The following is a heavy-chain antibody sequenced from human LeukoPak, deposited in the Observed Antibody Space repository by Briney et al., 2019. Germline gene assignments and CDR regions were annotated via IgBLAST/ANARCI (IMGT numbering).Heavy chain of an antibody. CDR1: GYTFTSYY. V-gene: IGHV1-46*01. J-gene: IGHJ4*02. CDR2: IHPPDGST. CDR3: ARAEQGVLRYFDWSSYHY. Sequence: ASVKVSCKASGYTFTSYYIHWVRQAPGQGLEWVGVIHPPDGSTTYAQKFQGRITMTRDTSISTAYMELSRLRSDDTAVYYCARAEQGVLRYFDWSSYHYWGQGTLVTVSS. D-gene: IGHD3-9*01.